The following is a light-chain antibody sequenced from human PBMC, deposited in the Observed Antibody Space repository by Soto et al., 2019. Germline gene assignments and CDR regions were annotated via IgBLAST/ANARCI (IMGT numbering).Light chain of an antibody. V-gene: IGKV2-30*01. Sequence: DVVMTQSPLSLPVTLGQPATISCRSSQGLVYSDGNTYLSWFQQRPGQSPRRLISKISIRDSGVPDRFSGSGSGNEFTLKISRVEAEDVGVYYCLQGTRWPWTFGQGTRVEIK. J-gene: IGKJ1*01. CDR1: QGLVYSDGNTY. CDR2: KIS. CDR3: LQGTRWPWT.